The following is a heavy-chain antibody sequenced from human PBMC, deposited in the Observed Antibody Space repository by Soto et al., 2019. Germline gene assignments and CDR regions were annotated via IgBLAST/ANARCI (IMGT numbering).Heavy chain of an antibody. CDR3: ARFSGGSYNTYYFYYGMDV. V-gene: IGHV1-18*04. CDR1: GYTFASYG. J-gene: IGHJ6*02. Sequence: GASVKVSCKASGYTFASYGISWVRQAPGQGLDWMGWISAYNGNTKYAQDLQGRVTMTTDTSTSTAYMELRSLRSDDTAMYYCARFSGGSYNTYYFYYGMDVWGQGTTVTASS. D-gene: IGHD2-15*01. CDR2: ISAYNGNT.